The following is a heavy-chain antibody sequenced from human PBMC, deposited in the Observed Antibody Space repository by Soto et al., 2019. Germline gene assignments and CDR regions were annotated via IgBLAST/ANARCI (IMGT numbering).Heavy chain of an antibody. CDR3: ARVEGYCSGGSCYFDAFDI. CDR2: IYYSGST. V-gene: IGHV4-59*01. J-gene: IGHJ3*02. D-gene: IGHD2-15*01. Sequence: PSETLWFTCTVSGGSIIRYYWSWMRQPPGLGLECIEYIYYSGSTSYNPGRKSRVTISVGTCKNQFSLKLSSVTAADTAVYYCARVEGYCSGGSCYFDAFDIWGQGTMVGVSS. CDR1: GGSIIRYY.